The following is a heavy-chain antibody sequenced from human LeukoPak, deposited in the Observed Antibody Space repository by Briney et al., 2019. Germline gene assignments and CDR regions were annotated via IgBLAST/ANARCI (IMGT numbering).Heavy chain of an antibody. CDR2: TSFDGSNK. CDR3: AKCGYVGYDLFYFDY. CDR1: GFTSTSYV. D-gene: IGHD5-12*01. Sequence: PGRSLRLSCAASGFTSTSYVMHWVRQAPGKGLEWVAVTSFDGSNKYYADSVKGRFTISGDSSKNTLFLQMNSLRVEDTAVYYCAKCGYVGYDLFYFDYWGQGTLVTVSS. V-gene: IGHV3-30*18. J-gene: IGHJ4*02.